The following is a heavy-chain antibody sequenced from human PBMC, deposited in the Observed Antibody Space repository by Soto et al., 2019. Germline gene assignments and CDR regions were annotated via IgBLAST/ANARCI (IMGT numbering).Heavy chain of an antibody. J-gene: IGHJ6*02. CDR2: MNPNSGNT. CDR3: ARWPDGYYYYGMDV. CDR1: GYTFTSYD. Sequence: QVQLVQSGAEVKKPGASVKVSCKASGYTFTSYDINWVRQATGQGLEWMGWMNPNSGNTGYAQKFHGRVTITRNTSISTAYMELSSLRSEYTAVDYCARWPDGYYYYGMDVWGQGTTVTVSS. V-gene: IGHV1-8*01.